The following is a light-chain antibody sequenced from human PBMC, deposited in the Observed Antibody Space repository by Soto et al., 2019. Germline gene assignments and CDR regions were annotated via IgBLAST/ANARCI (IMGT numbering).Light chain of an antibody. V-gene: IGLV2-14*01. J-gene: IGLJ2*01. Sequence: QSVLTQPASVSGSPGQSITISCTGTSSDVGGYNYVSWYQQHPGKAPKLMIYEVSNRPSGVSNRFSGSKSGNTASPTISGLQAEDEADYYCSSYTVFGGGTQLTVL. CDR2: EVS. CDR3: SSYTV. CDR1: SSDVGGYNY.